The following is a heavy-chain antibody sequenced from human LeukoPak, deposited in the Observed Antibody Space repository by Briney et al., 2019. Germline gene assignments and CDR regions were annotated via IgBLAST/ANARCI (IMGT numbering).Heavy chain of an antibody. V-gene: IGHV1-69*13. CDR3: TRELNPYDYIWGGYRYLGYY. J-gene: IGHJ4*02. CDR1: GGTFSRYS. CDR2: IIPIFATG. Sequence: ASVKVSCKASGGTFSRYSISWVRQAPGQGLEWMGGIIPIFATGNYAQKLQGRVTITADESTSTAYMELSSLRSEDTAVYYCTRELNPYDYIWGGYRYLGYYWGQGTLVTVSS. D-gene: IGHD3-16*02.